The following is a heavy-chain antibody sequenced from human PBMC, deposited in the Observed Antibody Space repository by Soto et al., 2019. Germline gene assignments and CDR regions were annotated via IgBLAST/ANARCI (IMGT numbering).Heavy chain of an antibody. Sequence: QVQLQESGPGLVKPSQTLSLTCTVSGDSITSGGYYWTWIRQYPGKGLEYIGCIYYSGVTYYNPSLKSRVTLSVDTSKNPFPLKLSSVTAADTAMYYCARDLRGRGSGRFDPWGQGTLVTVSS. CDR3: ARDLRGRGSGRFDP. D-gene: IGHD3-10*01. J-gene: IGHJ5*02. CDR2: IYYSGVT. V-gene: IGHV4-31*03. CDR1: GDSITSGGYY.